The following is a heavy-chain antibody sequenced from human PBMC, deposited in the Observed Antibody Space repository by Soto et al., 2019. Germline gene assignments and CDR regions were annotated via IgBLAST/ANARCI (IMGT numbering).Heavy chain of an antibody. J-gene: IGHJ4*02. CDR1: GGSFSGYY. CDR3: ARGQGGGSVGYFDY. V-gene: IGHV4-34*01. Sequence: LSLTCAVYGGSFSGYYWSWIRQPPGKGLEWIGEINHSGSTNYNASLKSRVTISVDTSKNQFSLKLSSVAAADTAVYYCARGQGGGSVGYFDYWGQGTLVTVSS. CDR2: INHSGST. D-gene: IGHD2-15*01.